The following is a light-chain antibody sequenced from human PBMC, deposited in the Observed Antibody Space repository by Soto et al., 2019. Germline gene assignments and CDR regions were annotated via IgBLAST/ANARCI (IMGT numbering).Light chain of an antibody. CDR2: GAS. V-gene: IGKV3-20*01. CDR3: QQYGSSPPWT. Sequence: EIVLTQSPGTLSLSPGERATLSCRASQSVTSNYLAWYQQKPGQAPRLVIYGASSRATGIPDRFSGSGSGTDFTLTISRLEPGDFAVYYCQQYGSSPPWTFGQGTKVEFK. J-gene: IGKJ1*01. CDR1: QSVTSNY.